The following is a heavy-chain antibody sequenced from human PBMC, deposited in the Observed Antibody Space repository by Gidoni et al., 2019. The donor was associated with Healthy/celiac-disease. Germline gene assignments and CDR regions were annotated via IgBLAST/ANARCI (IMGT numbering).Heavy chain of an antibody. D-gene: IGHD3-3*01. Sequence: EVQLVESGGGLVQPGRSLRLSCAASGFTFDDYAMHWVRQAPGKGLEWVSGISWNSGSIGYADSVKGRFTISRDNAKNSLYLQMNSLRAEDTALYYCAKEYYDFWSGYPDVLGYYYGMDVWGQGTTVTVSS. CDR1: GFTFDDYA. CDR2: ISWNSGSI. J-gene: IGHJ6*02. CDR3: AKEYYDFWSGYPDVLGYYYGMDV. V-gene: IGHV3-9*01.